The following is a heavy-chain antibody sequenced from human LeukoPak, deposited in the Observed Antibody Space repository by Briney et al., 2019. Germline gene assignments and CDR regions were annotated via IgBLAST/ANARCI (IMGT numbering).Heavy chain of an antibody. D-gene: IGHD3-3*01. Sequence: SETLSLTCSVSGGSISSTTYYWNWTRQPPGKGLEWIGSIYYSGSTFYNPSLKSRVSISVDTSKNQFSLKLSSVTAADTAVYYCARGGFWNGYDSYWGQGTLVTVSS. J-gene: IGHJ4*02. CDR1: GGSISSTTYY. CDR3: ARGGFWNGYDSY. V-gene: IGHV4-39*01. CDR2: IYYSGST.